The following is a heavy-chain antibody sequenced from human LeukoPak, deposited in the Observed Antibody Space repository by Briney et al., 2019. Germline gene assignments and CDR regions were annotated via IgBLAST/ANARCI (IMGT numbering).Heavy chain of an antibody. CDR3: AKDGDAVTTSYFDY. CDR1: GFTFSSYG. V-gene: IGHV3-30*02. D-gene: IGHD4-17*01. CDR2: IRYDGSNK. Sequence: GGSLRLSCAASGFTFSSYGMHWVRHAPGKGLELVAFIRYDGSNKYYADSVKGRFTISRDNSKNTLYLQMNSLRAEDTAVYYCAKDGDAVTTSYFDYWGQGTLVTVSS. J-gene: IGHJ4*02.